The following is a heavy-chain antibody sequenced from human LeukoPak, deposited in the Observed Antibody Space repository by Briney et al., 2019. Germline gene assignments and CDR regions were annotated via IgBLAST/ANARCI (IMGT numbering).Heavy chain of an antibody. D-gene: IGHD2-2*01. CDR2: ISSSSSTI. CDR1: GFAFSSYS. J-gene: IGHJ4*02. CDR3: ARDWRAIVVVPAAPFFDY. Sequence: GGSLRLSCAASGFAFSSYSMNWVRQAPGKGLEWVSYISSSSSTIYYADSVKGRFTISRDNAKNSLYLQMNSLRDEDTAVYYCARDWRAIVVVPAAPFFDYWGQGTLVTVSS. V-gene: IGHV3-48*02.